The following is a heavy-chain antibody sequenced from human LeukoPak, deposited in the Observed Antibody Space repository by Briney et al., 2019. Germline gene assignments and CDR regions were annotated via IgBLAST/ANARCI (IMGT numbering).Heavy chain of an antibody. CDR2: INHSGST. D-gene: IGHD3-22*01. Sequence: PSETLSLTCAVYGGSFSGYYWSWIRQPPGKGLEWIGEINHSGSTNYNPSLKSRVTISVDTSKNQFSLTLSSVTAADTAVYYCARGRHYYDSSGYYYWYYYMDVWGKGTTVTVSS. CDR3: ARGRHYYDSSGYYYWYYYMDV. J-gene: IGHJ6*03. V-gene: IGHV4-34*01. CDR1: GGSFSGYY.